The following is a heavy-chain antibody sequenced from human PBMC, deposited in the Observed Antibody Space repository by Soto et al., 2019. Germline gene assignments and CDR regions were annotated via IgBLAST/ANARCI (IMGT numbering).Heavy chain of an antibody. D-gene: IGHD6-19*01. V-gene: IGHV3-30*18. CDR2: ISYDGSNK. CDR3: AKAGLPRQQWLTGV. Sequence: GGSLRLSCAASGFTFSSYGMHWVRQAPGKGLEWVAVISYDGSNKYYADPVKGRFTISRDNSKNTLYLQMNSLRAEDTAVYYCAKAGLPRQQWLTGVWGQGTTVTVS. J-gene: IGHJ6*02. CDR1: GFTFSSYG.